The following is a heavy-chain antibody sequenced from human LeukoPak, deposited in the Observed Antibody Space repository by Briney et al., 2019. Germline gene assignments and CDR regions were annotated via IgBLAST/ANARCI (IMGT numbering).Heavy chain of an antibody. V-gene: IGHV4-59*01. J-gene: IGHJ4*02. Sequence: PSETLSLTCSVSGGSISSYYWSWIRQPPGKGLEWIGYIYSIGSTNYNPSLKSRVTISVDTSKNQFSLKLSSVTAADTAVYYCAALNIATRPWCFDYWGQGTLVTVSS. CDR3: AALNIATRPWCFDY. CDR2: IYSIGST. CDR1: GGSISSYY. D-gene: IGHD6-6*01.